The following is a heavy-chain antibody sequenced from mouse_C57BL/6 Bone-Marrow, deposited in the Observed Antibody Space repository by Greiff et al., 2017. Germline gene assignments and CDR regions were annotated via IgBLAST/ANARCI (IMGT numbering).Heavy chain of an antibody. D-gene: IGHD1-1*01. CDR2: ISDGGSYT. CDR1: GFTFSSYA. Sequence: EVQGVESGGGLVKPGGSLKLSCAASGFTFSSYAMSWVRQTPEKRLEWVATISDGGSYTYYPDNVKGRFTISRDNAKNNLYLQMSHLKSEDTALYYCARDRVYYGSSFWFAYWGQGTTVTVSA. CDR3: ARDRVYYGSSFWFAY. V-gene: IGHV5-4*01. J-gene: IGHJ3*01.